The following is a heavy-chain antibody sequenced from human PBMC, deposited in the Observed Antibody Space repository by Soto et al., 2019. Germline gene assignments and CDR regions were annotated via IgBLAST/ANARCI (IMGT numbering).Heavy chain of an antibody. CDR1: GGSISSGDYY. D-gene: IGHD3-9*01. Sequence: TSETLSVTCTVAGGSISSGDYYWSRIRQPPGKGLEWIGYIYYSGTTYYNPSLKSRVTISVDTSKNQFSLKLSSVTAADTAVYYCARGEAYYDILTGYYYYNWFDPWGQGTLVTVSS. CDR3: ARGEAYYDILTGYYYYNWFDP. V-gene: IGHV4-30-4*01. J-gene: IGHJ5*02. CDR2: IYYSGTT.